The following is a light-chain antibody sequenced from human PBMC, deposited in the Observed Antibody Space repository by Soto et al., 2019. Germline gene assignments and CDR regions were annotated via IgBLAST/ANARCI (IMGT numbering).Light chain of an antibody. J-gene: IGKJ3*01. CDR2: GAS. CDR3: QQYCDLPLS. V-gene: IGKV3-20*01. Sequence: EIVLTQSPGTLSLSPGERVTLSCRASQSLPTKSVAWYQQKPGQTPRLLIYGASTRDTAIPDRFNGSGSGTDFTLTISRVEPEDFAVYYCQQYCDLPLSFGPGTKVDIK. CDR1: QSLPTKS.